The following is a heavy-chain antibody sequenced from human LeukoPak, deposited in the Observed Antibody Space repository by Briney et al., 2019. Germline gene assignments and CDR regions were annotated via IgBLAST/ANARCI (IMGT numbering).Heavy chain of an antibody. CDR3: AKSTTKAHYYDSSGYPY. Sequence: GGCLRLSCAASGFAFSSYAMSWVRQAPGKGLEWVSAISGSGGSTYYADSVKGRFTISRDNSKNTLYLQMNSLRAEDTAVYYCAKSTTKAHYYDSSGYPYWGQGTLVTVSS. CDR1: GFAFSSYA. V-gene: IGHV3-23*01. CDR2: ISGSGGST. D-gene: IGHD3-22*01. J-gene: IGHJ4*02.